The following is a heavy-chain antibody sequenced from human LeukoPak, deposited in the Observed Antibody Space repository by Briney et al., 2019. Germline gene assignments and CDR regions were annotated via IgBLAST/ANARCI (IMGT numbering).Heavy chain of an antibody. CDR3: AYPNCSGWELHV. V-gene: IGHV3-30*02. CDR2: IRYDGSNK. CDR1: GFTFRSYV. D-gene: IGHD6-19*01. Sequence: GGALRLSCAASGFTFRSYVMHWVRQAPGKGLAWVAFIRYDGSNKYYAAFVQGRFTISRDNSKNTLYLQMNSLRAEDTAVYYCAYPNCSGWELHVWGKGTTVTVSS. J-gene: IGHJ6*01.